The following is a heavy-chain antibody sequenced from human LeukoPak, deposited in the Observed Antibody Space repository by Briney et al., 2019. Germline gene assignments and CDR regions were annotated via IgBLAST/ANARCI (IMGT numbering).Heavy chain of an antibody. CDR3: ARDQVSIAGTGIDY. J-gene: IGHJ4*02. V-gene: IGHV3-21*01. D-gene: IGHD6-13*01. Sequence: GGSLRLSCAASGFTISGSTMDWVRQAPGKGLEWDSFISTSSSYIYYADSVRGRFTISRDNAKNSLFLQMNSLRAEDTAVYYCARDQVSIAGTGIDYWGQGTLVTVSS. CDR2: ISTSSSYI. CDR1: GFTISGST.